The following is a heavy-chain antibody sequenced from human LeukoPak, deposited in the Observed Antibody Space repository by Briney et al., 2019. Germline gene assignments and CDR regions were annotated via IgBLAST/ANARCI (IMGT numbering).Heavy chain of an antibody. CDR1: GYTFAAYY. D-gene: IGHD6-6*01. Sequence: GASVKVSCKASGYTFAAYYIYWVRQAPGQGLECMGWINPDSGGTNYAHKFQGRVTMTSDTSVSTAFIELSRLRSDDTAGYYCARGSYSSSSRWFAPWGQGTLVTVSS. CDR2: INPDSGGT. CDR3: ARGSYSSSSRWFAP. V-gene: IGHV1-2*07. J-gene: IGHJ5*02.